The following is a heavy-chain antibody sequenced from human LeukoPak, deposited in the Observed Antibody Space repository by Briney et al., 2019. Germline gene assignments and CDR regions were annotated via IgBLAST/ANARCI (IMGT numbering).Heavy chain of an antibody. D-gene: IGHD1-26*01. CDR2: ISPDDSDI. CDR1: GYNFTSYW. CDR3: ARHEGSGSYYSY. J-gene: IGHJ4*02. V-gene: IGHV5-51*01. Sequence: GESLKISCKGSGYNFTSYWIGWVRQMPGRGLEWMGIISPDDSDIRYSPSFQGHVTISADKSISTAYLQWSSLQASDTAMYYCARHEGSGSYYSYWGQGTLVTVSS.